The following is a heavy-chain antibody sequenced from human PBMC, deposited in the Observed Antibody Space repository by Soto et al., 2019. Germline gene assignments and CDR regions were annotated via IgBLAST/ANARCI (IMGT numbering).Heavy chain of an antibody. CDR2: IYSGGGT. Sequence: SGGSLRLSCAASGFTVGSNYMFWVRQAPGKGLEWVSTIYSGGGTYYADSVKGRFTISRDNPKNTLYLQMNSLRAEDTAVYYCAGGNSNGYFDYWGQGT. CDR3: AGGNSNGYFDY. J-gene: IGHJ4*02. D-gene: IGHD5-18*01. V-gene: IGHV3-66*01. CDR1: GFTVGSNY.